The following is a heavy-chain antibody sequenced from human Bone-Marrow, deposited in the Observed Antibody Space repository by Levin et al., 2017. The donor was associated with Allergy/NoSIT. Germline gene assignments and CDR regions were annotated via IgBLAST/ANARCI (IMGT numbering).Heavy chain of an antibody. CDR1: GYTFNIYW. J-gene: IGHJ4*02. CDR2: IYPGDSQT. D-gene: IGHD4-17*01. Sequence: KVSCKASGYTFNIYWIGWVRQTAEKGLEWMGIIYPGDSQTKYRPSFQGQVTISADKSISTAYLQWNSLKTSDTAIYYCARYRLYGNFDSWGQGTLVTVSS. V-gene: IGHV5-51*01. CDR3: ARYRLYGNFDS.